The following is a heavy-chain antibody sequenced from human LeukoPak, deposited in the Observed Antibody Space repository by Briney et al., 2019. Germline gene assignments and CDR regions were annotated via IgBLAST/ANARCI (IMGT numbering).Heavy chain of an antibody. D-gene: IGHD2-2*01. CDR1: GDSVSSNSVT. CDR2: TYYRSTWYN. J-gene: IGHJ5*02. V-gene: IGHV6-1*01. Sequence: SQTLSLTCAISGDSVSSNSVTWNWIRQSPSRGLEWLGRTYYRSTWYNDYAVSVRGRVTVNPDTSKNQFSLHLNSVTPEDTAVYYCARRLTQYDCFDPWGQGILVTASS. CDR3: ARRLTQYDCFDP.